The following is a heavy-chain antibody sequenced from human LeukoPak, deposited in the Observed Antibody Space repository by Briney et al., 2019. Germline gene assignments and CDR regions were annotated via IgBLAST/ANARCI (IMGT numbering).Heavy chain of an antibody. CDR2: ISASAGST. Sequence: GGSLRLSCAASGFTFSSYAMSWVRQAPGKGLEWVSDISASAGSTFYADSVKGRFTISRDNSKNTLYVQMNSLRAEDTAVYYCAKKESTVTTFFENWGQGTPVTVSS. CDR1: GFTFSSYA. CDR3: AKKESTVTTFFEN. V-gene: IGHV3-23*01. J-gene: IGHJ4*02. D-gene: IGHD4-17*01.